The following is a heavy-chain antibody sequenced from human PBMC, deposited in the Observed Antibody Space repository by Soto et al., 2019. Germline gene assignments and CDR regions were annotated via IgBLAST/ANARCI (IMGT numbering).Heavy chain of an antibody. Sequence: QVQLQESGPGLVKPSQTLSLTCTVSGGSISSGGYYWSWIRQHPGKGLEWIGYIYYSGSTYYNPSLKSRVTISVDTSKNQFSLKLSSVTAADTAVYYCARDCKEKNYYYYMDVWGKGTTVTVSS. CDR3: ARDCKEKNYYYYMDV. V-gene: IGHV4-31*03. CDR2: IYYSGST. CDR1: GGSISSGGYY. J-gene: IGHJ6*03.